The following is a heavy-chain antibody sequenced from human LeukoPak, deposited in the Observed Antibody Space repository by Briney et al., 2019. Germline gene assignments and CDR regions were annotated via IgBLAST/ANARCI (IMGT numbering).Heavy chain of an antibody. CDR2: ISAYNGNT. J-gene: IGHJ1*01. D-gene: IGHD6-13*01. CDR1: GYTFTSYG. CDR3: ARDLPGIAGDGTGYFLH. V-gene: IGHV1-18*01. Sequence: ASVKVSCKASGYTFTSYGISWMRQAPGQGLEWMGWISAYNGNTNYAQKLQGRVTMTTDTSTSTTYMELRSLRSDDTAVYYCARDLPGIAGDGTGYFLHWGQGTLVTVSS.